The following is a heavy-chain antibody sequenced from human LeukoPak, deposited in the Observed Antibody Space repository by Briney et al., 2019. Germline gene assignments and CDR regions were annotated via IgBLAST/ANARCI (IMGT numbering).Heavy chain of an antibody. Sequence: SETLSHTCTVSGGSISSSSYYWGWIRQPPGKGLEWIGSINYSGNTYYNPSLKSRVTISVDTSRNQFSLKLSSVTAADTALYYCARIDTVVLPSTMFDYWGQGTLVTVSS. CDR3: ARIDTVVLPSTMFDY. D-gene: IGHD2-2*01. CDR2: INYSGNT. V-gene: IGHV4-39*01. J-gene: IGHJ4*02. CDR1: GGSISSSSYY.